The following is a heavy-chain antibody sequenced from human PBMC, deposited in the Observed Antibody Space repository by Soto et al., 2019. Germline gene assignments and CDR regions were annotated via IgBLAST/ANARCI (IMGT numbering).Heavy chain of an antibody. V-gene: IGHV4-39*01. J-gene: IGHJ4*02. CDR2: LYYSGST. Sequence: PSDTLSLTCTVSGGSISISSYYWGWILHPPGKGLEWIGSLYYSGSTYYNPSLKSRVTISVDTSKNQFSLKLSSVTAADTAVYYCVGSGYSPFDYWGQGTLVTVSS. CDR1: GGSISISSYY. D-gene: IGHD3-22*01. CDR3: VGSGYSPFDY.